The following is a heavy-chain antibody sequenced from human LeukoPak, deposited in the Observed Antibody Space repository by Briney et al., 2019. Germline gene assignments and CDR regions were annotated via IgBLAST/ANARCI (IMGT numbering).Heavy chain of an antibody. J-gene: IGHJ6*02. CDR1: GGSFSGYY. CDR2: INHRGGT. D-gene: IGHD3-10*01. Sequence: SEALSLTCAVYGGSFSGYYWSWIRQPPGKGLEWIGEINHRGGTNYNPSLKSRVTISADTSNNQFSLKLRSVTAADTAVYYCTRAGPNYYYNGLDVWGQGTTVTVSS. CDR3: TRAGPNYYYNGLDV. V-gene: IGHV4-34*01.